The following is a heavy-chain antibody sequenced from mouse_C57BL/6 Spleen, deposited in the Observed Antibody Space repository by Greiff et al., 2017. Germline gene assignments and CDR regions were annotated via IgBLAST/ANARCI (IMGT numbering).Heavy chain of an antibody. Sequence: QVQLQQPGAELVKPGASVKLSCKASGYTFTSYWMQWVKQRPGQGLEWIGEIDPSDSYTNYNPKFKGKATLTVDTSSSTAYMQLSSLTSEDSAVYYCARRKDSNPFAYWGQGTLVTVSA. CDR1: GYTFTSYW. V-gene: IGHV1-50*01. J-gene: IGHJ3*01. D-gene: IGHD2-5*01. CDR3: ARRKDSNPFAY. CDR2: IDPSDSYT.